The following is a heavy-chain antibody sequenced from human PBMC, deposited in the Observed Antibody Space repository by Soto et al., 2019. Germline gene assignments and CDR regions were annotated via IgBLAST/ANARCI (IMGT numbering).Heavy chain of an antibody. J-gene: IGHJ4*02. V-gene: IGHV4-31*03. CDR3: ARLTMVRARAVDY. D-gene: IGHD3-10*01. CDR1: GGSISSGGYY. CDR2: IYYSGST. Sequence: SETLSLTCTVSGGSISSGGYYWSWIRQHPGKGLEWIGYIYYSGSTHYNPSLKSRVTISVDTSKNQFSLKLSSVTAADTAVYYCARLTMVRARAVDYWGQGTLVTVSS.